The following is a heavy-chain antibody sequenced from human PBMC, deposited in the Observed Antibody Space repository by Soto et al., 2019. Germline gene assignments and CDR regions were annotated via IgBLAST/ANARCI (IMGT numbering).Heavy chain of an antibody. CDR2: LNLNSGIA. Sequence: QVQLVQSGAEVKKPGASVRVSCQASGYTFTNYDINWVRQAAGQGLEWMGWLNLNSGIAGYAHKFQGRVTMTRNTSISTAYMDLNSLRSDDTAVDYCARDGVVLPSAPMGMDVWGQGTPVTVSS. D-gene: IGHD2-15*01. CDR1: GYTFTNYD. J-gene: IGHJ6*02. V-gene: IGHV1-8*01. CDR3: ARDGVVLPSAPMGMDV.